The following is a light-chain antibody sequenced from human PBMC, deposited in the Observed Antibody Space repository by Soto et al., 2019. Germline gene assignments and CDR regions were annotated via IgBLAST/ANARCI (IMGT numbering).Light chain of an antibody. CDR1: QSLRSY. CDR2: AAS. V-gene: IGKV1-39*02. J-gene: IGKJ3*01. CDR3: QLHNNWPPT. Sequence: DIQMTQSPVSLSASVGDRVTITCRASQSLRSYLNWYQQKPGKTPNLLIYAASNLRSGVPSRFSGSGSGTDFTLTISSLQPEDFAVYYCQLHNNWPPTFGPGTKVDIK.